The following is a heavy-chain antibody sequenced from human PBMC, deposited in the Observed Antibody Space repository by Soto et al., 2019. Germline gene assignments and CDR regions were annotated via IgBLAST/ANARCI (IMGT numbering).Heavy chain of an antibody. CDR1: GFTFSSYG. V-gene: IGHV3-33*01. CDR2: IWYDGSNK. D-gene: IGHD6-19*01. Sequence: ESGGGVVQPGRSLRLSCAASGFTFSSYGMHWVRQAPGKGLEWVAVIWYDGSNKYYADSVKGRFTISRDNSKNTLYLQMNSLRAEDTAVYYCARGGAVAGINWFDPWGQGTLVTVSS. CDR3: ARGGAVAGINWFDP. J-gene: IGHJ5*02.